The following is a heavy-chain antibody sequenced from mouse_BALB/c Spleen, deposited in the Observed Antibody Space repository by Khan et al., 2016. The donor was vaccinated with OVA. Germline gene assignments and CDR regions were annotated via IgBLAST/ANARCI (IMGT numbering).Heavy chain of an antibody. CDR2: ISTYYGDV. J-gene: IGHJ3*01. Sequence: QVQLKESGAELVRPGVSVKISCKGSGYTFTDFTMHWVKQSHAKSLEWIGVISTYYGDVTYNQKFKGKATMTVDKSSSTAYMELARLTSEDSAIFYGGERGEGERFAYWGQGTLVTVSA. CDR3: GERGEGERFAY. V-gene: IGHV1S137*01. CDR1: GYTFTDFT.